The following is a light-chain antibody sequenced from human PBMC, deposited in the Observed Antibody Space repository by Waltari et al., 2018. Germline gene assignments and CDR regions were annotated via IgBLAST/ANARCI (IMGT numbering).Light chain of an antibody. Sequence: QSVLTQPPSVYAAPGQTVTISCSGISSNVGSQYVSWYQQFPGTAPKLTLYYKNKRPFGIPGRFFGSQSGSSATLAITELQTGDEADYYCETWDSSLTSVVFGGGTKLTVL. CDR2: YKN. J-gene: IGLJ2*01. CDR3: ETWDSSLTSVV. V-gene: IGLV1-51*01. CDR1: SSNVGSQY.